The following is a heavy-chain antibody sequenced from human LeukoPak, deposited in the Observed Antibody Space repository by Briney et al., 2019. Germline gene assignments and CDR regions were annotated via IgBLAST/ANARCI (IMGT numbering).Heavy chain of an antibody. Sequence: PSETLSLTCTVSGGSISSYYWSWIRQPAGKGLEWIGRIYTSGSTNYNPSLKSRVTMSVDTSENQFSLKLSSVTAADTAVYYCARQVTMVRGVITVAFDIWGQGTMVTVSS. V-gene: IGHV4-4*07. D-gene: IGHD3-10*01. CDR2: IYTSGST. CDR1: GGSISSYY. J-gene: IGHJ3*02. CDR3: ARQVTMVRGVITVAFDI.